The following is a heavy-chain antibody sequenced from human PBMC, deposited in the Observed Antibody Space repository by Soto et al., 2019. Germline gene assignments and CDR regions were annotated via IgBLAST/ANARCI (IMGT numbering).Heavy chain of an antibody. CDR3: ARGTFNYYYGMDG. CDR2: IWYDGSNK. D-gene: IGHD1-1*01. V-gene: IGHV3-33*01. Sequence: GGSLRLSCAASGFTFSSDGMHWVRQAPGKGLEWVAVIWYDGSNKYYADSVKGRFTISRDNSKNTLYLQMNSLRVEDTAVYYCARGTFNYYYGMDGWGQGTTVTVSS. J-gene: IGHJ6*02. CDR1: GFTFSSDG.